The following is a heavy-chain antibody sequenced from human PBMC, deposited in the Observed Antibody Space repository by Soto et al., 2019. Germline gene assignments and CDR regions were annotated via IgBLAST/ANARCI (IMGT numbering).Heavy chain of an antibody. J-gene: IGHJ4*02. Sequence: GGSLRLSCAASGFTFSSYAMSWVRQAPGKGLEWVALTSYDGNNEYYTDSVKGRFTISRDNSKNTLFLQMNSPRPEDTAVYYCAKDKGVFNWATSYFDYWRQGALVTVSS. CDR1: GFTFSSYA. CDR2: TSYDGNNE. D-gene: IGHD1-1*01. CDR3: AKDKGVFNWATSYFDY. V-gene: IGHV3-30*18.